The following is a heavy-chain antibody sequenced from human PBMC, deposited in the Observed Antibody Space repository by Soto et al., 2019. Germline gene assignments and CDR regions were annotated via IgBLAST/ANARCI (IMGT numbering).Heavy chain of an antibody. D-gene: IGHD3-3*01. Sequence: GASVKVSCKASGYTFTSYGISWVRQAPGQGLEWMGWISAYNGNTNYAQKLQGRVTMTTDTSTSTAYMELRSLRSDDTAVYYCARDLPQYDFWSGYPNGMDVWGQGTTVTVSS. J-gene: IGHJ6*02. CDR3: ARDLPQYDFWSGYPNGMDV. CDR2: ISAYNGNT. V-gene: IGHV1-18*01. CDR1: GYTFTSYG.